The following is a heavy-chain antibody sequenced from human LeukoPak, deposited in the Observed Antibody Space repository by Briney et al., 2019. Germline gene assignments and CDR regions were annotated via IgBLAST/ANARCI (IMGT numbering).Heavy chain of an antibody. D-gene: IGHD2-2*01. J-gene: IGHJ4*02. V-gene: IGHV4-39*01. CDR2: IYYSGST. CDR1: GGSISSSSYY. CDR3: ASPCCSTSCYFEFDY. Sequence: SETLSLTCTVSGGSISSSSYYWGWIRQPPGKGLEWIGSIYYSGSTYYNPSLKSRLTISVDTSKNQFSLKLSSVTAADTAVYYCASPCCSTSCYFEFDYWGQGTLVTVSS.